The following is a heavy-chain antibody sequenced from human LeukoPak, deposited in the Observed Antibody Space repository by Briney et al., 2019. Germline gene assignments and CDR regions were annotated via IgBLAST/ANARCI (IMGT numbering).Heavy chain of an antibody. CDR2: ISYDGNNI. J-gene: IGHJ6*02. CDR1: GFTFSSYA. D-gene: IGHD3-3*01. Sequence: GGSLRLSCAASGFTFSSYAMHWVRQAPGKGLEWVAVISYDGNNIYDADSVRGRFTISRDNSKNTIYLQMNSLRAEDSAVYYCARDPDRYDFWSGLYDSYGLDVWGQGTTVTVSS. V-gene: IGHV3-30*04. CDR3: ARDPDRYDFWSGLYDSYGLDV.